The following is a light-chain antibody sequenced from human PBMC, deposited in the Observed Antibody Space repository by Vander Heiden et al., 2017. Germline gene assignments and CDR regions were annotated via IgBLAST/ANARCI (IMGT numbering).Light chain of an antibody. Sequence: QSVLTQPPSVSGAPGQRVTLSCTGSSSNIGAVYDVHWYQQLPGTAPKLLIYGNSNRPSGVPDRFSGSKSGTSASLAITGLQAEDEADYYCQSYDSSLSVVFGGGTKLTVL. J-gene: IGLJ2*01. CDR3: QSYDSSLSVV. CDR1: SSNIGAVYD. CDR2: GNS. V-gene: IGLV1-40*01.